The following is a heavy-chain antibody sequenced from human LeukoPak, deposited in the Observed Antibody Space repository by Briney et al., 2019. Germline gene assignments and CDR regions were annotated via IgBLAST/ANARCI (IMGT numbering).Heavy chain of an antibody. CDR1: GYTFTSYD. V-gene: IGHV1-2*02. Sequence: ASVKVSCKASGYTFTSYDINWVRQATGQGLEWMGWINPNSGGTNYAQKFQGRVTMTRETSISTAYMELSRLRSDDTAVYYCARDGYCSGGSCYSMGYWGQGTLVTVSS. CDR2: INPNSGGT. CDR3: ARDGYCSGGSCYSMGY. D-gene: IGHD2-15*01. J-gene: IGHJ4*02.